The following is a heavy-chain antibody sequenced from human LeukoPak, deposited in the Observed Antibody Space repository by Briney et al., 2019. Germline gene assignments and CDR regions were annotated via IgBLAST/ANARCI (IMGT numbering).Heavy chain of an antibody. J-gene: IGHJ6*03. CDR2: IYYSGST. V-gene: IGHV4-39*01. CDR3: ARLGVAAAGSPKNYYYMDV. Sequence: PSETLSLTCTVSGGSISSSSYYWGWIRQPPGKGLEWIGSIYYSGSTYYNPSLKSRVTISVDTSKNQFSLKLSSVTAADTAVYYCARLGVAAAGSPKNYYYMDVWGKGTTVTISS. CDR1: GGSISSSSYY. D-gene: IGHD6-13*01.